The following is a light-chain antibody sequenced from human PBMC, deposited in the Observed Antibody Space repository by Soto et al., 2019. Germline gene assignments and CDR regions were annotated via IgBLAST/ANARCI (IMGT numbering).Light chain of an antibody. CDR3: TSYTSSSTLEV. CDR2: DVS. J-gene: IGLJ2*01. Sequence: QSALTQPASVSGSPGQSITISCTETSSDVGGYNYVSWYQQHPGKAPKLMIFDVSYRPSGVSDRFSGSKSGNTASLTISGLQAEDEADYYCTSYTSSSTLEVFGGGTKLTVL. CDR1: SSDVGGYNY. V-gene: IGLV2-14*01.